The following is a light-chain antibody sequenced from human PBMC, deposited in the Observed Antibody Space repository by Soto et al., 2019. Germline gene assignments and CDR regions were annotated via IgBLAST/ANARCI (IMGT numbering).Light chain of an antibody. Sequence: QSVLTQPPAVSGAPGQRVTISCTGSSSNIGAGYDVHWYQQLPGSAPNLLIYGNSNRPSGVPDRFSGSKSGTSASLAITGLQAEDEADYYCQSYDSRVSGRRLFGGGTQLTVL. V-gene: IGLV1-40*01. CDR3: QSYDSRVSGRRL. CDR2: GNS. CDR1: SSNIGAGYD. J-gene: IGLJ2*01.